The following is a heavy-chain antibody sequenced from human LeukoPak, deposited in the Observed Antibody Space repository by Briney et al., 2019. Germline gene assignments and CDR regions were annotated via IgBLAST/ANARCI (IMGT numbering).Heavy chain of an antibody. CDR2: ISASGSVT. V-gene: IGHV3-23*01. J-gene: IGHJ4*02. Sequence: PGGSLRLSCAASGFTFSKYAMSWVRQAPGKGLEWVSGISASGSVTYYADSVKGRLTISRDNSKNTLYLQMNSLRAEYTAVYFCARAPDRYNSSPYYFDYWGQGTLVTVSS. CDR1: GFTFSKYA. CDR3: ARAPDRYNSSPYYFDY. D-gene: IGHD5-24*01.